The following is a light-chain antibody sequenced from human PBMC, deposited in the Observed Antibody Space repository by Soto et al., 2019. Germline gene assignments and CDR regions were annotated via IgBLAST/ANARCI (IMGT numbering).Light chain of an antibody. CDR1: SSDVGTYNL. Sequence: QSALTQPASVSGSPGQSITISCTGTSSDVGTYNLVSWYQQHPGKAPKLMIYEVTKRPSGVSNRFSGSKSGNTASLTISGLQAEDEAGYYCCSYAGSSTLVFGGGTKVTVL. CDR3: CSYAGSSTLV. V-gene: IGLV2-23*02. J-gene: IGLJ2*01. CDR2: EVT.